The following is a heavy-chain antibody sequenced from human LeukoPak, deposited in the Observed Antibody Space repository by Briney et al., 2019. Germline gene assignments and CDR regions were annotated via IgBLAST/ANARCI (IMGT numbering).Heavy chain of an antibody. CDR1: GGPISSYY. CDR3: AREYDSSGYFDY. Sequence: SETLSLTCTVSGGPISSYYWSWIRQPPGKGLEWIGYIYYSGSTNYNPSLKSRVTISVDTSKNQFSLKLTSVTAADTAVYYCAREYDSSGYFDYCDQGTLVTVSS. CDR2: IYYSGST. D-gene: IGHD3-22*01. V-gene: IGHV4-59*01. J-gene: IGHJ4*02.